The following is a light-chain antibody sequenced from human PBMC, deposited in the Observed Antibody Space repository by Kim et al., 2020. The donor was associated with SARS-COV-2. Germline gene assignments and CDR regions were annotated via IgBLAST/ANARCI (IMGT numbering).Light chain of an antibody. J-gene: IGKJ1*01. CDR1: QSVSSY. Sequence: EIVLTQSPATLSLSPGERATLSCRASQSVSSYLAWHQQKPGQAPRLLIYDASNRATGIPARFRGSGSGTDFTLTISSLEPEDFAVYYCQQRSNWPRTFGQGTKVDIK. CDR2: DAS. V-gene: IGKV3-11*01. CDR3: QQRSNWPRT.